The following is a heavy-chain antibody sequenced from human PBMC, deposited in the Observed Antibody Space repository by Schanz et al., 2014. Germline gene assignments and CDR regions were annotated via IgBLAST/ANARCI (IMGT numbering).Heavy chain of an antibody. CDR1: GTSITSSTYY. CDR3: ARPSSVVGITGWFDT. Sequence: QLQLRESGPGLVKPSETLSLICSVSGTSITSSTYYWGWIRQPPGKGPEWIGSISYSGNTYYTPSLKSRSPISLAPSKTQFPLKLTSVTAADTAVYYCARPSSVVGITGWFDTWGQGTLVTVSS. J-gene: IGHJ5*02. CDR2: ISYSGNT. D-gene: IGHD3-22*01. V-gene: IGHV4-39*01.